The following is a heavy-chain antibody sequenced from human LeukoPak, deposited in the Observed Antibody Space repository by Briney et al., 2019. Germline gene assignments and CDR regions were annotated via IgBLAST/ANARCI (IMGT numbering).Heavy chain of an antibody. CDR2: IYTSGST. CDR3: ASSGRIAVAGIFDY. V-gene: IGHV4-4*07. Sequence: PSETLSLTCTVSGGSISSYYWSWIRQPAGKGLEWIGRIYTSGSTNYNLSLKSRVTISVDTSKNQFSLKLSSVTAADTAVYYCASSGRIAVAGIFDYWGQGTLVTVSS. CDR1: GGSISSYY. D-gene: IGHD6-19*01. J-gene: IGHJ4*02.